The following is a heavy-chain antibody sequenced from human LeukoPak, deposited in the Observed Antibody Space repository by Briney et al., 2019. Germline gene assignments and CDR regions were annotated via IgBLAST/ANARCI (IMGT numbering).Heavy chain of an antibody. D-gene: IGHD3-22*01. Sequence: GGSLRLSCAASGFTFSSYAMSWVRQAPGKGLEWVGRIKSKTDGGTTDYAAPVKGRFTISRDDSKNTLYLQMNSLKTEDTAVYYCTRHYYDSSGDAFDIWGQGTMVTVSS. CDR3: TRHYYDSSGDAFDI. V-gene: IGHV3-15*01. CDR2: IKSKTDGGTT. J-gene: IGHJ3*02. CDR1: GFTFSSYA.